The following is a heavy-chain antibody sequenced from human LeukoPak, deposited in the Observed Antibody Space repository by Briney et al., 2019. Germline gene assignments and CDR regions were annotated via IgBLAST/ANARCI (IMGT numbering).Heavy chain of an antibody. D-gene: IGHD3-10*01. Sequence: PSETLSLTCTVSGGSISSYHWSWIRQPPGKGLEWIGYIYYSGSTNYNPSLKSRVTISVDTSKNQFSLKLSSVTAADTAVYYCASRPYGSGTPPFDYWGQGTLVTVSS. CDR1: GGSISSYH. V-gene: IGHV4-59*01. CDR2: IYYSGST. CDR3: ASRPYGSGTPPFDY. J-gene: IGHJ4*02.